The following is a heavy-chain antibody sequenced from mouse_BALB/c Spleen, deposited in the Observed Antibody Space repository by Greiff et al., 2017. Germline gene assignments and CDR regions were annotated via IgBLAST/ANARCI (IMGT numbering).Heavy chain of an antibody. CDR3: AREANWDYYYAMDY. Sequence: EVQLQQSGPGLVKPSQSLSLTCSVTGYSITSGYYWNWIRQFPGNKLEWMGYISYDGSNNYNPSLKNRISITRDTSKNQFFLKLNSVTTEDTATYYCAREANWDYYYAMDYWGQGTSVTVSS. CDR2: ISYDGSN. CDR1: GYSITSGYY. D-gene: IGHD4-1*01. J-gene: IGHJ4*01. V-gene: IGHV3-6*02.